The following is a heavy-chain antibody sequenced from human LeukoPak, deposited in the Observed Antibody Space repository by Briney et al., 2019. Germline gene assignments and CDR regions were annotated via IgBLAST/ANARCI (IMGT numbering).Heavy chain of an antibody. J-gene: IGHJ4*02. CDR1: GGSISSSSYY. V-gene: IGHV4-39*01. CDR2: IYYSGST. D-gene: IGHD6-6*01. Sequence: SETLSLTCTVSGGSISSSSYYWGWIRQPPGKGLEWIRSIYYSGSTYYNPSLESRVTISVDTSKNQFSLKVSSVTAADTAVYYCARRGASSSEEYWGQGTLVIVSS. CDR3: ARRGASSSEEY.